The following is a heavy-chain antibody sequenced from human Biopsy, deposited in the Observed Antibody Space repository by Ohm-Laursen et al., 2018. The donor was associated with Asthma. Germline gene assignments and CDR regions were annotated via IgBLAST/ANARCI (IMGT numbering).Heavy chain of an antibody. D-gene: IGHD4-17*01. CDR1: GGTFSRYA. V-gene: IGHV1-69*13. J-gene: IGHJ6*02. CDR2: IIPIFGTS. Sequence: SVKVSCKASGGTFSRYAISWVRQAPGQGLEWMGGIIPIFGTSNYAQKFQGRVTFTADESTTTAYMELSSLRSEDTAVYYCVTSGGDYGYFGLDVWGQGTTVIVSS. CDR3: VTSGGDYGYFGLDV.